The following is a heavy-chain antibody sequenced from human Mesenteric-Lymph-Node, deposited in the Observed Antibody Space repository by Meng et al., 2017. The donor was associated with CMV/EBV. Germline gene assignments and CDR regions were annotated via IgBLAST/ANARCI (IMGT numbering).Heavy chain of an antibody. Sequence: ASVKVSCKASGYTFTGYYMHWVRQAPGQGLEWMGWINPNSGGTNYAQKFQGRVTMTRDTSISTAYMELSRLRSDDTAVYYCARDLGGHFVSYHYYSMDVWGQGTTVTVLL. CDR2: INPNSGGT. CDR1: GYTFTGYY. V-gene: IGHV1-2*02. J-gene: IGHJ6*02. CDR3: ARDLGGHFVSYHYYSMDV. D-gene: IGHD3-16*01.